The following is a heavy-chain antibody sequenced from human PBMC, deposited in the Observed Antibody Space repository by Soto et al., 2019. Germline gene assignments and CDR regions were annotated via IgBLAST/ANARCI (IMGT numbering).Heavy chain of an antibody. Sequence: GESLKISCRGSGYRFTAYWIAWVRQMPGKGLEWMGLIYPSDSDTIYSPSFQGQVTISADKSISTAYLKWNSLKASDTAMYYCATPDIPYCSGDDCYSVDAFDMWGQGTMVTVSS. J-gene: IGHJ3*02. D-gene: IGHD2-21*02. V-gene: IGHV5-51*01. CDR3: ATPDIPYCSGDDCYSVDAFDM. CDR1: GYRFTAYW. CDR2: IYPSDSDT.